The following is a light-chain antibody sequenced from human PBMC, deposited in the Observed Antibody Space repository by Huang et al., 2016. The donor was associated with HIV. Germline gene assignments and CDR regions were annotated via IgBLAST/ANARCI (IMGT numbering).Light chain of an antibody. CDR1: QGIRND. CDR3: LQDYNFPLT. V-gene: IGKV1-6*01. J-gene: IGKJ4*01. Sequence: AIEMTQSPSSLSASVGDRVIITCRASQGIRNDLGWYRQKPGKAPNLLIYAASTLQSGVPSRFSGSGSGINFTLTISSLQPEDFATYYCLQDYNFPLTFGGGTKVEIK. CDR2: AAS.